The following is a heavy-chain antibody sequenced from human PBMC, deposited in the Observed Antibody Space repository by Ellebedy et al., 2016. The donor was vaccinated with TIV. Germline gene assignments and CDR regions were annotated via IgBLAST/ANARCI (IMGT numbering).Heavy chain of an antibody. V-gene: IGHV3-23*01. Sequence: PGGSLRLSCAASGFTVNNNYMSWVRQAPGKGLEWVSAISGSGDSPHYADSVKGRFTISRDTSKNTLYLKMNSLGAEDTAVYYCAKDRFSSAWYGGYFDYWGQGTLVTVSS. J-gene: IGHJ4*02. CDR2: ISGSGDSP. D-gene: IGHD6-19*01. CDR3: AKDRFSSAWYGGYFDY. CDR1: GFTVNNNY.